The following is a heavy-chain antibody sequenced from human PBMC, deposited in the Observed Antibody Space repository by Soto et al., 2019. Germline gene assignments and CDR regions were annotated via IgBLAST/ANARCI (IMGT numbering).Heavy chain of an antibody. CDR2: INPSGDT. J-gene: IGHJ4*02. CDR3: AGVYCSGGGCYGIDY. Sequence: QVQLVQSGAEVKKPGASVKISCKASGDTFTSYYMHWVRQAPGQGLEWMGIINPSGDTSYAQKFQHRGTTTXDXSPXTVYMALSSLRSEDTAVYYCAGVYCSGGGCYGIDYWGQGTLVTVSS. CDR1: GDTFTSYY. V-gene: IGHV1-46*01. D-gene: IGHD2-15*01.